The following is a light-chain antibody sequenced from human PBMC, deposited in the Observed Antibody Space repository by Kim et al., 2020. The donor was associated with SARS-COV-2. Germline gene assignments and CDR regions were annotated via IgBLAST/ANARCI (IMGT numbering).Light chain of an antibody. CDR3: QKYDSAPWT. J-gene: IGKJ1*01. Sequence: ASVGYGVTITCRASQGISNYLAWYQQKPGRVPRVLIYSASTLLSGVPSRFSGSRSGTDFTLTISSQQPEDVATYYCQKYDSAPWTFGQGTKVEIK. CDR2: SAS. CDR1: QGISNY. V-gene: IGKV1-27*01.